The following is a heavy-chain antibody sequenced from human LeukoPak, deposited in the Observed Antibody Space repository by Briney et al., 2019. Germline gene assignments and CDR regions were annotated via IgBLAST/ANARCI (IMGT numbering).Heavy chain of an antibody. CDR2: IYPGDSDI. V-gene: IGHV5-51*01. CDR1: GYSFTSNW. J-gene: IGHJ3*02. Sequence: GESLKISCKGSGYSFTSNWIGWERQLPGKGLEWMGIIYPGDSDIRYSPSFQGQVTISADKSISTAYLQWSSLKASDTATYYCAREAGRGDAFDIWGQGTMVTVSS. D-gene: IGHD3-10*01. CDR3: AREAGRGDAFDI.